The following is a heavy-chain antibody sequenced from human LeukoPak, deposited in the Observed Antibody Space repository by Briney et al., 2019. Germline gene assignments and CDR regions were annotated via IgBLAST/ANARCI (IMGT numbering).Heavy chain of an antibody. V-gene: IGHV4-4*07. Sequence: SETLSLTCTVSGGSISSYYWSWIRQPAGKGLEWIGRNYTSGSTNYNPSLKSRVTMSVDTSKNQFSLKLSSVTAADTAVYYCARDVSFEQLGNWFDPWGQGTLVTVSS. D-gene: IGHD6-13*01. CDR1: GGSISSYY. CDR3: ARDVSFEQLGNWFDP. J-gene: IGHJ5*02. CDR2: NYTSGST.